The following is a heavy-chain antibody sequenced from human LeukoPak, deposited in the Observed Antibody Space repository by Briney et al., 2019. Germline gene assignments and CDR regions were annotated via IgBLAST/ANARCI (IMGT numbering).Heavy chain of an antibody. Sequence: GGSLRLSCAASGFTFSSYAMSWVRPAPGKGLEWVSAISGSGGSTYYADSVKGRFTISRDNSKNTLYLQMNSLRAEDTAVYYCAKHIQRWLQSFDYWGQGTLVTVSS. J-gene: IGHJ4*02. CDR1: GFTFSSYA. D-gene: IGHD5-24*01. V-gene: IGHV3-23*01. CDR2: ISGSGGST. CDR3: AKHIQRWLQSFDY.